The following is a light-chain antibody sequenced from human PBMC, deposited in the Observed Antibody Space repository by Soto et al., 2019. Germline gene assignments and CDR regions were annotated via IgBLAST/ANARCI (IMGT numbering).Light chain of an antibody. J-gene: IGLJ1*01. V-gene: IGLV2-14*01. Sequence: QSVLTQPASVSGSPGQSITISCTGTSSDIGFYNYVSWYQQYPGKAPKVVIYEVKNRPSGVSNRFSGSKSGNTASLTISGLQADDEADYYCCSYTSSSTLYVLGTGTKLTVL. CDR2: EVK. CDR3: CSYTSSSTLYV. CDR1: SSDIGFYNY.